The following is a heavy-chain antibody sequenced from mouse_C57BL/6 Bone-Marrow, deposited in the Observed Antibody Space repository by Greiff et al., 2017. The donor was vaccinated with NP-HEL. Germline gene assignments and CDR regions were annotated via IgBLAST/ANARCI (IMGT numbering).Heavy chain of an antibody. CDR3: TRHYYGSSYWFAY. CDR1: GFTFSDAW. CDR2: IRNKANNHAT. J-gene: IGHJ3*01. D-gene: IGHD1-1*01. Sequence: EVQRVESGGGLVQPGGSLKLSCAASGFTFSDAWMDWVRQSPEKGLEWVADIRNKANNHATYYAESVKGRFTISRADSKSSVYLQMNSLRAEDTGIYYCTRHYYGSSYWFAYWGQGTLVTVSA. V-gene: IGHV6-6*01.